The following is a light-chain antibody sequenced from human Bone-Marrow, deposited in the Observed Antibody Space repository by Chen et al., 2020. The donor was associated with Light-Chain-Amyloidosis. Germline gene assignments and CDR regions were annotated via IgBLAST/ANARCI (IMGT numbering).Light chain of an antibody. Sequence: QSARTQLASVSGSPGRPNTTSCTGTIIGTFNLVSWYQQNPGNAPKLIIYEGSRRPSEVSDRFSGSTSGNTASLTISGLQTDDEADYYCCSYGGYSTFVFGGGTKLTVL. V-gene: IGLV2-23*03. J-gene: IGLJ2*01. CDR2: EGS. CDR3: CSYGGYSTFV. CDR1: IIGTFNL.